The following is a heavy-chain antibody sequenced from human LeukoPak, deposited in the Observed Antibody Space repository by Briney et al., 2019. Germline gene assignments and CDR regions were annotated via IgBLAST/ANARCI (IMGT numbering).Heavy chain of an antibody. CDR1: GFTFSSYS. D-gene: IGHD1-26*01. J-gene: IGHJ4*02. CDR3: ARDRGGSYSAIDY. V-gene: IGHV3-48*04. CDR2: ISSSSSTI. Sequence: GGSLRLSCAASGFTFSSYSMNWGRHAPAKGLELVSFISSSSSTIYYANSVKGRFTISRDNAKNSLYLQMTSLRAEDTAVYYCARDRGGSYSAIDYWGQGTLVTVSS.